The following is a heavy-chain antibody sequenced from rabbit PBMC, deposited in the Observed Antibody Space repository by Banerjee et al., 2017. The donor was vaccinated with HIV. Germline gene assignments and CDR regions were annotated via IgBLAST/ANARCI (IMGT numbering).Heavy chain of an antibody. D-gene: IGHD6-1*01. V-gene: IGHV1S40*01. J-gene: IGHJ4*01. CDR2: FHADSSGST. CDR1: GFSFSSGYD. CDR3: ARDVARDGYYLNL. Sequence: QSLEESGGGLVKPGASLTLTCKASGFSFSSGYDMCWVRQAPGKGLEWIACFHADSSGSTGYASWAKGRFTISKTSPTTVTLQMTSLTAADTATYFCARDVARDGYYLNLWGQGTLVTVS.